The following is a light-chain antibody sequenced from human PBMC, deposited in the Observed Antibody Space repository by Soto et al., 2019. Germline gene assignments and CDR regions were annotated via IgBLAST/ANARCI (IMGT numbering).Light chain of an antibody. CDR3: QQYASSPLT. V-gene: IGKV3-20*01. CDR2: HAS. Sequence: EIVLTQSPGTLSLSPGERATLSCRASQSVGRDYLAWYQQKPGQAPRLLIYHASHRATGIPDRFNGSGSGTDFTLTISRLETEDFAEFYCQQYASSPLTFGGGTKVEIK. CDR1: QSVGRDY. J-gene: IGKJ4*01.